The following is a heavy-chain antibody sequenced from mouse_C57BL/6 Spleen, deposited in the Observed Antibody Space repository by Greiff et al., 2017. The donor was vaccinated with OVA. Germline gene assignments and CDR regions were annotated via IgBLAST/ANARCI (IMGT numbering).Heavy chain of an antibody. V-gene: IGHV1-69*01. CDR3: ARRLRPDYYAMDY. J-gene: IGHJ4*01. Sequence: QVQLKQPGAELVMPGASVKLSCKASGYTFTSYWMHWVKQRPGQGLEWIGEIDPSDSYTNYNQKFKGKSTLTVDKSSSTAYMQLSSLTSEDSAVYYCARRLRPDYYAMDYWGQGTSVTVSS. CDR2: IDPSDSYT. CDR1: GYTFTSYW. D-gene: IGHD1-2*01.